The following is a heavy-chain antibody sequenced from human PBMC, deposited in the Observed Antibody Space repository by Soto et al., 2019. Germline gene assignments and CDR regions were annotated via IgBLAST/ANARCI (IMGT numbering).Heavy chain of an antibody. J-gene: IGHJ2*01. CDR1: GGSVSSSSYY. CDR3: ARDRVVDFRTPGPWSSIDL. D-gene: IGHD3-10*01. V-gene: IGHV4-61*01. CDR2: ISYTGDT. Sequence: PSETLSLTCSVSGGSVSSSSYYWTWIRHPPGQGLEWIAYISYTGDTNYNPSLKSRVTLSIDTSKNQFSLNLRSATAADTAVHYCARDRVVDFRTPGPWSSIDLWGRGTLVTVSS.